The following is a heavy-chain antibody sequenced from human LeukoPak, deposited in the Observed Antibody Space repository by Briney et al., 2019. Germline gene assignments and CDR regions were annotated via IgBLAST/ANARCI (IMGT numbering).Heavy chain of an antibody. V-gene: IGHV3-15*01. J-gene: IGHJ4*02. CDR3: ARNGTLDF. Sequence: KPGGSLRLSCAVSGLTFSNAWMSWVRQAPGKGLEWVGRIKSKTNGETTDYAAPVKGRFTISRDDSKNSLFLQMNSLKIEDTAVYYCARNGTLDFWGQGTLVTVSS. CDR1: GLTFSNAW. CDR2: IKSKTNGETT. D-gene: IGHD1-26*01.